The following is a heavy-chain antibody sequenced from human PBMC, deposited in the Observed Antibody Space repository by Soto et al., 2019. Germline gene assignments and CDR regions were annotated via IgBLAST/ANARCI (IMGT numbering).Heavy chain of an antibody. CDR3: ARLPRSPAINNLFDP. J-gene: IGHJ5*02. Sequence: GESVKSSGEGSGDRVTSYWRGWVRQMTGKGLEWMGIIYPGDSDTRYSPSFQGQVTISADKSISTAYLQWSSLKASDPAMYYCARLPRSPAINNLFDPWGQGTLVTVSS. CDR2: IYPGDSDT. D-gene: IGHD2-2*01. CDR1: GDRVTSYW. V-gene: IGHV5-51*01.